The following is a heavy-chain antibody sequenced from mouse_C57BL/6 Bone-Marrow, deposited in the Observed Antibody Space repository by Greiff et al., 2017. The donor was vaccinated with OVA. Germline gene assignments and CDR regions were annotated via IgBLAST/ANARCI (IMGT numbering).Heavy chain of an antibody. CDR1: GYTFTSYW. D-gene: IGHD2-4*01. J-gene: IGHJ2*01. Sequence: VQLQQPGAELVRPGTSVKLSCKASGYTFTSYWLHWVKQRPGQGLEWIGVIDPSDSYTNYNQKFKGKATLTVDTSSSTAYMQLSSLTSEDSAVYYCARSYDCALDYWGQGTTLTVSS. CDR2: IDPSDSYT. CDR3: ARSYDCALDY. V-gene: IGHV1-59*01.